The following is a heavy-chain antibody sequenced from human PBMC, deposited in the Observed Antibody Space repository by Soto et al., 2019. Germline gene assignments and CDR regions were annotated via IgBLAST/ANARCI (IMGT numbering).Heavy chain of an antibody. CDR3: ARDLIIVDTPGDDFDY. CDR2: ITPDGTSA. Sequence: EVPLVESGGGLVQPGGSLRLSCVTSGFTFSSYWMHWVRQAPGKGLMWVSRITPDGTSASYADSVKGRFSTSRDNAKNTLYLQMTGLRAEDTAIYYCARDLIIVDTPGDDFDYWGQGTLVAVSS. J-gene: IGHJ4*02. CDR1: GFTFSSYW. V-gene: IGHV3-74*01. D-gene: IGHD5-12*01.